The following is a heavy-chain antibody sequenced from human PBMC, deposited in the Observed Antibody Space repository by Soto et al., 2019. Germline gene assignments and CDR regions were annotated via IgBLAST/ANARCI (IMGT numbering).Heavy chain of an antibody. D-gene: IGHD3-22*01. CDR3: ARDQAYDSSGYYPFYYYYGMDV. CDR2: IKQDESVK. CDR1: GFTFGDYA. V-gene: IGHV3-7*03. J-gene: IGHJ6*02. Sequence: PGGSLRLSCTASGFTFGDYAMSWFRQAPGKGLEWVANIKQDESVKNYVDSVKGRFTISRDNAKRSLYLQMNSLRAEDTAVYYCARDQAYDSSGYYPFYYYYGMDVWGQGTTVTVSS.